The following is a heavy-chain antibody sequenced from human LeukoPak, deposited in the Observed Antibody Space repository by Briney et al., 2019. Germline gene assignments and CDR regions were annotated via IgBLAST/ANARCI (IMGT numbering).Heavy chain of an antibody. CDR1: GGSISSYY. D-gene: IGHD6-13*01. CDR3: ARESHSSSWYVSWFDP. Sequence: SETLSLTRTVSGGSISSYYWSWIRQPAGKGLEWIGRIYTSGSTNYNPSLKSRVTMSVDTSKNQFSLKLSSVTAADTAVYYCARESHSSSWYVSWFDPWGQGTLVTVSS. V-gene: IGHV4-4*07. CDR2: IYTSGST. J-gene: IGHJ5*02.